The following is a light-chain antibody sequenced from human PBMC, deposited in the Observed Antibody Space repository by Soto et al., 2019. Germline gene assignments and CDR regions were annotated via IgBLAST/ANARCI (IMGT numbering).Light chain of an antibody. V-gene: IGLV2-14*01. Sequence: QSALTQPASVSGSPGQSITISCTGTSSDVGGYNYVSWYQQHPGKAPKLIIYEVSNRPSGVSNRFSGSKSGNTASLTISGLQAADEADYYCNSYTSKSTGVFGNGTKLTVL. CDR1: SSDVGGYNY. CDR2: EVS. CDR3: NSYTSKSTGV. J-gene: IGLJ1*01.